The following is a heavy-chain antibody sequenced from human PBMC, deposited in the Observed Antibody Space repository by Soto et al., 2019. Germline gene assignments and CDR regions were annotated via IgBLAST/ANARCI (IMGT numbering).Heavy chain of an antibody. CDR2: ISTYNGNT. CDR1: GYTFTSYG. CDR3: AREGDCSGGKCYHYYGMDV. J-gene: IGHJ6*02. Sequence: GASVKVSCKASGYTFTSYGISWVRQAPGQGLEWMGWISTYNGNTNYAQNLQGRVTMTTDTSASTAYMELGSLRSDDTAVYHCAREGDCSGGKCYHYYGMDVWGQGTTVTVSS. D-gene: IGHD2-15*01. V-gene: IGHV1-18*01.